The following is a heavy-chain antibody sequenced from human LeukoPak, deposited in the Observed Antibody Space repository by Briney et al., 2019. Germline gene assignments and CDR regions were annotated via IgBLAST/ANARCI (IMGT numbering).Heavy chain of an antibody. CDR2: ISSSSSYI. D-gene: IGHD3-16*01. Sequence: GGSLRLSCAASGFTFSSYSMTWVRQAPGKGLEWVSSISSSSSYIYYADPVKGRFTISRDNAKNSLYLQMNSLRAEDTAVYYCAREILAGGGRGGYFDLWGRGTLVTVSS. CDR3: AREILAGGGRGGYFDL. CDR1: GFTFSSYS. V-gene: IGHV3-21*01. J-gene: IGHJ2*01.